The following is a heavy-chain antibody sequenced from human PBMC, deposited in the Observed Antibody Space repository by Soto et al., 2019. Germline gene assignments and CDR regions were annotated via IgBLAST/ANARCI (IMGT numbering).Heavy chain of an antibody. CDR2: IIPILGIA. Sequence: QVQLVQSGAEVKKPGSSVKVSCKASGGTFSSYTISWVRQAPGQGLEWMGRIIPILGIANYAQKFQGRVTIXXDKSTSTAYMELSSLRSEDTAVYYCARQNSGQFDYWGQGTLVTVSS. D-gene: IGHD6-19*01. J-gene: IGHJ4*02. CDR3: ARQNSGQFDY. CDR1: GGTFSSYT. V-gene: IGHV1-69*02.